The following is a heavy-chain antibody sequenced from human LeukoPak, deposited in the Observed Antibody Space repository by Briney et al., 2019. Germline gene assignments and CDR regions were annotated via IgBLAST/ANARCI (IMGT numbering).Heavy chain of an antibody. CDR3: ARDNGGEDYKYYYMDV. Sequence: GGSLRLSCGASGFTFSSYGMSWVRQAPGKGLEWVSGISGSGGSTFYADSVKGRFTISRDNSKNTLYLQMNSLRADDTAVYYCARDNGGEDYKYYYMDVWGKGTTVTVSS. V-gene: IGHV3-23*01. D-gene: IGHD2-21*01. CDR1: GFTFSSYG. J-gene: IGHJ6*03. CDR2: ISGSGGST.